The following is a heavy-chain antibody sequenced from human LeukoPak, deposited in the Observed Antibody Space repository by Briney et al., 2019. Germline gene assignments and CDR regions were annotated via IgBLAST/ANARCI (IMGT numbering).Heavy chain of an antibody. CDR2: IKQDASQE. CDR3: ARGVVYPAWSGPHWSDY. J-gene: IGHJ4*02. D-gene: IGHD3-3*01. Sequence: GGSLRLSCAASGFTFSSYWMSWVRQAPGKGPEWVAHIKQDASQEYHVDSVKGRFTISRDNAKNSLYLQMNSLRAEDTAVYYCARGVVYPAWSGPHWSDYWGQGALVTVSS. V-gene: IGHV3-7*01. CDR1: GFTFSSYW.